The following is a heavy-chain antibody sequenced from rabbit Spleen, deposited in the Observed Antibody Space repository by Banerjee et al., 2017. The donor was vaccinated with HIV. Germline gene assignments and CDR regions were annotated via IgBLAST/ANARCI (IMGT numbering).Heavy chain of an antibody. Sequence: QSLEESGGGLVKPGASLTLTCKASGFSFNSGYDMCWVRQAPGKGLEWIESIDPVFGIANYASWVNGRFTISRDNAQNTVDLQINSLTAADTATYFCARDYNSGWDLWGQGTLVTVS. V-gene: IGHV1S40*01. CDR2: IDPVFGIA. CDR1: GFSFNSGYD. J-gene: IGHJ4*01. D-gene: IGHD4-1*01. CDR3: ARDYNSGWDL.